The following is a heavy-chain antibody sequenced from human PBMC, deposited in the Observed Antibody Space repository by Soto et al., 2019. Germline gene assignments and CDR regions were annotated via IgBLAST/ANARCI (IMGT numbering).Heavy chain of an antibody. CDR1: GGTFSSYA. CDR3: AREGPHDFWSGYYTGDYGRVYYYYGMDV. J-gene: IGHJ6*02. Sequence: SVKVSCKASGGTFSSYAISWVRQAPGQGLEWMGGIIPIFGTANYAQKFQGRVTITADESTSTAYMELSSLRSEDTAVYYCAREGPHDFWSGYYTGDYGRVYYYYGMDVWGQETTVTV. V-gene: IGHV1-69*13. CDR2: IIPIFGTA. D-gene: IGHD3-3*01.